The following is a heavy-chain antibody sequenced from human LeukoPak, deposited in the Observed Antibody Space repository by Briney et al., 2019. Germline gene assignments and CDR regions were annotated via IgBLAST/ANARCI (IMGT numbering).Heavy chain of an antibody. V-gene: IGHV3-49*04. J-gene: IGHJ4*02. CDR2: IRRRAYGGAA. Sequence: GGSLRLSCTTSGFAFDDFAMSWVRQPAGKGLEWVGFIRRRAYGGAAEYAASVKGRFIISRDDSKGIAYLKMNSLKTEDTAVYYCSRNGLVDFDYWGQGSRVIVSP. CDR3: SRNGLVDFDY. CDR1: GFAFDDFA.